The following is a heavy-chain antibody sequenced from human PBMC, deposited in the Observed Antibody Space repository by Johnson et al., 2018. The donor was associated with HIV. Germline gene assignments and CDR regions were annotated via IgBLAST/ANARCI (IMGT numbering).Heavy chain of an antibody. CDR2: ISRNSDKI. D-gene: IGHD3-9*01. CDR1: GFTFDDYA. Sequence: EVQLVESGGGLVQPGRSLRLSCAASGFTFDDYAMHWVRQAPGKGLEWVSGISRNSDKIGYADSVRGRFSISRDNAKNTLYLQMDSLRAEDTALYYCTKEIVRYSFDWDVFDMWGQGTMVTVSS. CDR3: TKEIVRYSFDWDVFDM. V-gene: IGHV3-9*01. J-gene: IGHJ3*02.